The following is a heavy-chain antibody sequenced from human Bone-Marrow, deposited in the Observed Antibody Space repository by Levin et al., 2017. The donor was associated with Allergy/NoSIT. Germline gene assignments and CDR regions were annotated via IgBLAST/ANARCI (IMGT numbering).Heavy chain of an antibody. Sequence: GGSLRLSCAASGFTLRSYAMSWVRQAPGKGLEWVSGISGSGRSTYDADSVRGRFTISRDTSKNTLYLQMNSLRAEDTAVYYCAKFREDYTSGWSGWFFDYWGQGTLVTVSS. V-gene: IGHV3-23*01. J-gene: IGHJ4*02. CDR1: GFTLRSYA. D-gene: IGHD6-13*01. CDR2: ISGSGRST. CDR3: AKFREDYTSGWSGWFFDY.